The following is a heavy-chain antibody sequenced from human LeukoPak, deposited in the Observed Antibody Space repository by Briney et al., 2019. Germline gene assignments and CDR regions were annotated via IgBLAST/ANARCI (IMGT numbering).Heavy chain of an antibody. J-gene: IGHJ4*02. D-gene: IGHD6-6*01. CDR2: IWYDGSNK. CDR1: GFTFSYYG. Sequence: GGSLRLSCAASGFTFSYYGMHWVRQAPGKGLEWVAVIWYDGSNKYYADSVKGRFTISRDNSKNMLYLQMNSLRAEDTAVYYCARVHFSSSPYFDYWGQGTLVTVSS. CDR3: ARVHFSSSPYFDY. V-gene: IGHV3-33*01.